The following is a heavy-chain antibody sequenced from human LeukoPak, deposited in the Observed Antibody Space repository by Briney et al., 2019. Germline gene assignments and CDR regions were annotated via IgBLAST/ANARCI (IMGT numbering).Heavy chain of an antibody. CDR3: AKGGVTMVRGVNTPPDY. D-gene: IGHD3-10*01. J-gene: IGHJ4*02. V-gene: IGHV3-30*02. CDR1: GFTFRSYG. Sequence: QAGGSLRLSCAASGFTFRSYGMHWVRQAPGKGLEWVAFIRYDGSNKYYADSVKGRFTISRDNSKNTLYLQMNGLRAEDTAVYYCAKGGVTMVRGVNTPPDYWGQGTLVTVSS. CDR2: IRYDGSNK.